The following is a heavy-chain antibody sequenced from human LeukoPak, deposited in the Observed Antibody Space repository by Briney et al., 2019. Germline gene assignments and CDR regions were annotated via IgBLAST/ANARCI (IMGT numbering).Heavy chain of an antibody. V-gene: IGHV4-39*07. CDR1: GGSISSSSYY. D-gene: IGHD2/OR15-2a*01. J-gene: IGHJ3*02. Sequence: SSETLSLTCTVSGGSISSSSYYWGWIRQPPGKGLEWIGSIYYSGSTYYNPSLKSRVTISVDTSKNQFSLKLSSVTAADTAVYYCATSISPGPLDGFDIWGQGTMVTVSP. CDR3: ATSISPGPLDGFDI. CDR2: IYYSGST.